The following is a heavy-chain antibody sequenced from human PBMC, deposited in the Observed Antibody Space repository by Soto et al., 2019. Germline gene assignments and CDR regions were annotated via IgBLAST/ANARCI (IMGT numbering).Heavy chain of an antibody. CDR2: ISGSGGST. Sequence: EVQLLESGGGLVQPGGSPRLSCAASGFTFSSYAMSWVRQAPGKGLEWVSAISGSGGSTYYADSVKGRFTISRDNSKNTLYLQMNSLRAEDTAVYYCAKDHPPTGTYSSSWSGYFDYWGQGTLVTVSS. D-gene: IGHD6-13*01. V-gene: IGHV3-23*01. J-gene: IGHJ4*02. CDR1: GFTFSSYA. CDR3: AKDHPPTGTYSSSWSGYFDY.